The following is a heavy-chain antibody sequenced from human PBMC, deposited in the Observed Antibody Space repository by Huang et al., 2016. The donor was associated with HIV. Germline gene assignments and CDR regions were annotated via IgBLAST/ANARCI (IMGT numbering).Heavy chain of an antibody. CDR1: GGTFSKYA. CDR3: ARGQLGSYGDYDVLY. D-gene: IGHD4-17*01. V-gene: IGHV1-69*13. Sequence: QVQLVQSGAEVKTPGSSVQVSCKASGGTFSKYAISWVRQAPGQGLEWKGGIIPMFGTPNYARKFQGRVTITADDSTSTTYVEVSSLRSEDTALYYCARGQLGSYGDYDVLYWGQGTLVTVSS. CDR2: IIPMFGTP. J-gene: IGHJ4*02.